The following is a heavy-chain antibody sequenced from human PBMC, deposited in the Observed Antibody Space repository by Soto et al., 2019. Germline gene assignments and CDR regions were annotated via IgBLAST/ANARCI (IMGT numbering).Heavy chain of an antibody. CDR1: GYIFSSYA. D-gene: IGHD6-19*01. Sequence: ASVKVSCKASGYIFSSYAMHWVRQAPGERLEWMGWINAGNGNTKYSQKFQGRVTITRDTSASTAYMELSSLRSEDTAVYYCARGDQWLASDYWGQGTLVTVSS. CDR3: ARGDQWLASDY. V-gene: IGHV1-3*01. J-gene: IGHJ4*02. CDR2: INAGNGNT.